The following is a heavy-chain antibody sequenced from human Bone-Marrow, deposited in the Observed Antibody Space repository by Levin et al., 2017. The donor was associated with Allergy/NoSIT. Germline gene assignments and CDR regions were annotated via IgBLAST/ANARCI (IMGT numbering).Heavy chain of an antibody. Sequence: GGSLRLSCAASGFTFSNYVMSWVRQAPGKGLEWVAVISSSGGSTYYADSVKGRFTVSRDSSKNTLSLQMNSLRVDDTAVYYCAKDHPSGYCDNWGPGTLVTVSS. V-gene: IGHV3-23*01. CDR2: ISSSGGST. J-gene: IGHJ4*02. CDR3: AKDHPSGYCDN. CDR1: GFTFSNYV. D-gene: IGHD3-22*01.